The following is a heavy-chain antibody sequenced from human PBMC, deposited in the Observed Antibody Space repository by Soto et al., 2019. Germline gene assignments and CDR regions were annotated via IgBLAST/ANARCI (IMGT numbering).Heavy chain of an antibody. D-gene: IGHD2-2*01. Sequence: PSDTTYLASTVSGGTISSYYWGWIRQPPGKGLEWIGYIYYSGSTNYNPSLKSRVTISVDTSKNQFSLKLSSVTAADTAVYYCARGINLDCSSTSCLGYYYGMDVWGQGTTVTVSS. V-gene: IGHV4-59*07. J-gene: IGHJ6*02. CDR1: GGTISSYY. CDR2: IYYSGST. CDR3: ARGINLDCSSTSCLGYYYGMDV.